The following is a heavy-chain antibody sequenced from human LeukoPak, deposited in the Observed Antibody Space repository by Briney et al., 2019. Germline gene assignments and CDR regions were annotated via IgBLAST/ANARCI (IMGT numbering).Heavy chain of an antibody. CDR3: ANGGERNRYDRFDY. CDR1: GFTFTDYI. D-gene: IGHD3-16*01. CDR2: ISGDGTTT. V-gene: IGHV3-23*01. Sequence: GGSLRLSCAASGFTFTDYIMTWVRQAPGKGLEWVSSISGDGTTTFYTDSVKGRFSISRDNSKNTLYLQMYSLRAEDAALYYCANGGERNRYDRFDYWGQGTLVTVSS. J-gene: IGHJ4*02.